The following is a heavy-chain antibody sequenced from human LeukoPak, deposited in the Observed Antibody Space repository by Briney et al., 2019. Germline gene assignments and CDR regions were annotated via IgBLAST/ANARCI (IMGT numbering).Heavy chain of an antibody. CDR3: ARDCSGGSCYSRGDY. CDR2: INPNSGGT. V-gene: IGHV1-2*02. CDR1: GYTFTGYY. D-gene: IGHD2-15*01. Sequence: GASVKVSCKASGYTFTGYYMHWVRQAPGQGLEWMGWINPNSGGTNHAQKFQGRVTMTGDTSISTAYMELSRLRSDDTAVYYCARDCSGGSCYSRGDYWGQGTLVTVSS. J-gene: IGHJ4*02.